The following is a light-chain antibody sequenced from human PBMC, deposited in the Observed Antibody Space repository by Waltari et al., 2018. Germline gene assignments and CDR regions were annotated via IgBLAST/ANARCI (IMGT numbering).Light chain of an antibody. CDR1: SSNIGAGPY. J-gene: IGLJ3*02. V-gene: IGLV1-40*01. Sequence: QSVLTQPPSVSGAPGQRVTISCTGSSSNIGAGPYIHWYQQFSGTAPKLLIFDNDNRPSGVPDRFSGSRSGTSAYLAITGLQTDDEADYFCQSYDSGQWVFGGGTKVTVL. CDR2: DND. CDR3: QSYDSGQWV.